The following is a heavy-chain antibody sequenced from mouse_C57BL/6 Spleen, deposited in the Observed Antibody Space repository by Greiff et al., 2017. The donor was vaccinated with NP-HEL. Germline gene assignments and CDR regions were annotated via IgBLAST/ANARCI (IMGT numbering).Heavy chain of an antibody. D-gene: IGHD1-1*01. CDR2: IDPENGDT. V-gene: IGHV14-4*01. Sequence: VQLKQSGAELVRPGASVKLSCPASGFNIKDDYMHWVKQRPEQGLEWIGWIDPENGDTEYASKFQGKATITADTSSNTAYLQLSSLTSKDTAVYYCTTSVITTVLFDYWGQGTTLTVSS. CDR3: TTSVITTVLFDY. J-gene: IGHJ2*01. CDR1: GFNIKDDY.